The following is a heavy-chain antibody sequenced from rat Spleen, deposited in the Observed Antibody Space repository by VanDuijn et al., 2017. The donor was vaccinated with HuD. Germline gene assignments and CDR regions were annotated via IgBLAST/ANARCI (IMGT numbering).Heavy chain of an antibody. CDR2: ISTSGGST. J-gene: IGHJ2*01. V-gene: IGHV5S23*01. CDR1: GFTFSDYD. D-gene: IGHD1-10*01. CDR3: ARRTTGDY. Sequence: EVQLVESDGGLVQPGRSQKLSCAASGFTFSDYDMAWVRQAPTKGLEWVASISTSGGSTYYRDSVKGRFTVSRDNAKGTLYLQMDSLRSEDTATYYCARRTTGDYWGQGVMVTVSS.